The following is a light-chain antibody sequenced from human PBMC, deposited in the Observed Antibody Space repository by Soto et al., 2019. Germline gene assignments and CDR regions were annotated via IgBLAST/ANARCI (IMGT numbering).Light chain of an antibody. CDR2: RGS. V-gene: IGKV1-5*03. J-gene: IGKJ1*01. CDR3: QQYNSFWT. Sequence: DIQMTPSPSTLSASVGDTVTITCRASQTVSSWLAWYQQKPGKAPKLLVYRGSSLQMGVPSRFSGSGSGTEFTLTISSLQPDDFATYYCQQYNSFWTFGQGTKV. CDR1: QTVSSW.